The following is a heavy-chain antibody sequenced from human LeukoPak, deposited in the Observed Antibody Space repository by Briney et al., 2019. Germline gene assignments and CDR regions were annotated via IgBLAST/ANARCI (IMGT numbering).Heavy chain of an antibody. Sequence: GGSLRLSCAASGFTFSSYGMHWVRQAPGKGLEWVAVISYDGSNKYYADSVKGRFTISRDNSKNTLYLQMNSLRAEDTAVYYCARTSPWILGYDYWGQGTLVTVSS. CDR1: GFTFSSYG. V-gene: IGHV3-30*03. J-gene: IGHJ4*02. D-gene: IGHD5-18*01. CDR2: ISYDGSNK. CDR3: ARTSPWILGYDY.